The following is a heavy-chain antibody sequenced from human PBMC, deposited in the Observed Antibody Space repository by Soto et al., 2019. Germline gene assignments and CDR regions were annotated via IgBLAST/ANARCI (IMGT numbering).Heavy chain of an antibody. D-gene: IGHD4-17*01. J-gene: IGHJ4*02. Sequence: TGGSLRLSCAASGFTFSSYAMSWVRQAPGKGLEWVSAISGSGGSTYYADSVKGRFTISRDNSKNTLYLQMNSLRAEDTAVYYCLMTTVTFPNFDYWGQGTLVTVSS. CDR2: ISGSGGST. V-gene: IGHV3-23*01. CDR1: GFTFSSYA. CDR3: LMTTVTFPNFDY.